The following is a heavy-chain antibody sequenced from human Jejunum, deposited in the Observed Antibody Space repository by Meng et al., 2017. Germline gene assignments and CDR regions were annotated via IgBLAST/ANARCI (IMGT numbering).Heavy chain of an antibody. CDR3: AREGIAVAGPDY. CDR2: INAGNGNT. D-gene: IGHD6-19*01. CDR1: GYTFTSYA. J-gene: IGHJ4*02. V-gene: IGHV1-3*01. Sequence: QVQLVQSGAEVKKPGASVKVSCKASGYTFTSYAMHWVRQAPGQRLEWMGWINAGNGNTKYSQKFQGRVTITRDTSASTAYMELSSLRSEDTAVYYCAREGIAVAGPDYWGQGTLVTASS.